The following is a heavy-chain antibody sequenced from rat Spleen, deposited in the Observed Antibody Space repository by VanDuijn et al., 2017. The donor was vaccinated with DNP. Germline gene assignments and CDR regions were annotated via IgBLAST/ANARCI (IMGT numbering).Heavy chain of an antibody. CDR3: ARDAITLDA. CDR2: ITGGGGTT. J-gene: IGHJ4*01. V-gene: IGHV5-31*01. Sequence: EVELVESGGDLVQPGRSLKLSCVASGFPFSYYRMAWIRQVPGKGLEWVASITGGGGTTSYTYSVKGRFTISRDNAKSTLYLQIDSLRSEETATYYCARDAITLDAWGQGTSVTVSS. D-gene: IGHD1-4*01. CDR1: GFPFSYYR.